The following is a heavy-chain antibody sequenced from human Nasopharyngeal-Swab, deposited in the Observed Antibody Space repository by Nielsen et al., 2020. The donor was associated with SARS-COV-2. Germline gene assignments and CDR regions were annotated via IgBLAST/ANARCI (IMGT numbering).Heavy chain of an antibody. V-gene: IGHV1-18*01. Sequence: GSVKVPCKASGYILTCYGISPARQAPPPGLEWMGWFSAYNSNTNYAQKLHRRVTMTTDTSTSTGYMELRGLRSDDTSVYYCERTSQYGYWYFDYWGQGTLVTVSS. CDR1: GYILTCYG. D-gene: IGHD3-22*01. J-gene: IGHJ4*02. CDR2: FSAYNSNT. CDR3: ERTSQYGYWYFDY.